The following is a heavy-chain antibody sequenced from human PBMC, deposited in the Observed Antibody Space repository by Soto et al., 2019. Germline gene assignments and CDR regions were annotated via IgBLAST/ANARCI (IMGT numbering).Heavy chain of an antibody. CDR1: GYSISSGYY. CDR2: IYHRGST. J-gene: IGHJ6*02. V-gene: IGHV4-38-2*01. Sequence: QVQLQESGPGLVKPSETLSLTCAVSGYSISSGYYWGWIRQPPGKGLEWIGNIYHRGSTNYNPSLKSRVTKSVDPSKNQFSLKLNSVTAADTAVYYCARAFYGDYAAHYYGMDVWGQGTTVTVSS. CDR3: ARAFYGDYAAHYYGMDV. D-gene: IGHD4-17*01.